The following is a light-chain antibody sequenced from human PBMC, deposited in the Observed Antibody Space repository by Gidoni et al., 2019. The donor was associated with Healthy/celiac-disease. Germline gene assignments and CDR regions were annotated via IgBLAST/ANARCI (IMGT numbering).Light chain of an antibody. CDR1: QSVLYSSNNKNY. J-gene: IGKJ5*01. CDR2: WAS. CDR3: QQYYSTPLT. V-gene: IGKV4-1*01. Sequence: DIVMTQSPDSQAVALGERATSNCKSSQSVLYSSNNKNYLACYQQNPGQPPKLLIYWASTPASGVPDRFSGSGSGTDFTLTIRSLQAVDVAVYSCQQYYSTPLTFXXXTRLEIK.